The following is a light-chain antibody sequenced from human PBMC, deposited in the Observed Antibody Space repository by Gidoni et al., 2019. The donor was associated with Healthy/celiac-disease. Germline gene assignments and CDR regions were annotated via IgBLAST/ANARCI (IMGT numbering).Light chain of an antibody. CDR3: QQYGSSPPYT. J-gene: IGKJ2*01. V-gene: IGKV3-20*01. CDR1: QSVSSSY. Sequence: EIVLTQSPGTLSLSPGERATLSCRASQSVSSSYLAWYQPKPGQAPRLLLYGASSRATGIPDRFSGSGSGTDFTLTISRLEPEDFAVYYCQQYGSSPPYTFGQGTKLEIK. CDR2: GAS.